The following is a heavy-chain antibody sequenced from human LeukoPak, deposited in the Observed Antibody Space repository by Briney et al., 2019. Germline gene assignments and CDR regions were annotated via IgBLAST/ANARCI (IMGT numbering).Heavy chain of an antibody. V-gene: IGHV3-53*01. CDR1: GFTFSTYA. CDR2: IYSGGYT. CDR3: ARTAAGTFFDY. D-gene: IGHD6-13*01. Sequence: GGSLRLSCAASGFTFSTYAMSWVRQAPGKGLEWVSIIYSGGYTFYADSVKGRFTISRDNSKNTLYLQMNSLRAEDTAVYYCARTAAGTFFDYWGQGTLVTVSS. J-gene: IGHJ4*02.